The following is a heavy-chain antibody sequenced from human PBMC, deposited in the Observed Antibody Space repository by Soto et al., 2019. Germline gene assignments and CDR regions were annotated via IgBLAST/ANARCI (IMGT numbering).Heavy chain of an antibody. Sequence: QLQLQESGPGLVKPSETLSLTCTVSGGSISSSSYYWGWIRQPPGKGLEWIGSIYYSGSTYYNPSHKSRVAISVDTSKDHYSLKLSSVTAADTAVYYCARLGVAAAGNFDYWGQGTLVTVSS. CDR3: ARLGVAAAGNFDY. CDR2: IYYSGST. V-gene: IGHV4-39*01. D-gene: IGHD6-13*01. J-gene: IGHJ4*02. CDR1: GGSISSSSYY.